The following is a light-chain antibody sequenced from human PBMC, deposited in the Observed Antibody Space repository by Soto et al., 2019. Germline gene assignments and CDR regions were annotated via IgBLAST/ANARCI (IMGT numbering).Light chain of an antibody. V-gene: IGKV2-30*01. CDR2: EIS. Sequence: DVVMTQSPLSLPVTLGQPASISCRSSQSLLFMNGITYLSWFHQRAGQAPRRVIYEISSRDSGVPVRLGGSGSGTEFTLKISSVEAEYVGFYSCMEGRNWPLRFGGGTKVEIK. CDR1: QSLLFMNGITY. CDR3: MEGRNWPLR. J-gene: IGKJ4*02.